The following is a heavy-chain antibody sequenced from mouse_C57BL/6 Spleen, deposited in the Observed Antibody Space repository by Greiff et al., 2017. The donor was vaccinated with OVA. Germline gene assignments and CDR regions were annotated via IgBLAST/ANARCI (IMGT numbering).Heavy chain of an antibody. V-gene: IGHV1-15*01. Sequence: VQLQESGAELVRPGASVTLSCKASGYTFTDYEMHWVKQTPVHGLEWIGAIDPETGGTAYNQKFKGKAILTADKSSSTAYMELRSLTSEDSAVYYCTRRGTTGPFAYWGQGTLVTVSA. CDR1: GYTFTDYE. D-gene: IGHD1-1*01. J-gene: IGHJ3*01. CDR2: IDPETGGT. CDR3: TRRGTTGPFAY.